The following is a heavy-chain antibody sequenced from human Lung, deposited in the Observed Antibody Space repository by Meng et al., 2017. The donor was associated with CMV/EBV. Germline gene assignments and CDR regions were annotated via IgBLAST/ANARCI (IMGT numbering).Heavy chain of an antibody. J-gene: IGHJ4*02. Sequence: QAQLVQPGGEVNKPGASVNVSCKASGYTFTNYGITWVRQAPGQGLEWMGWINAYNGDTNYAQTLQGRVTMTTDTSTSTAYMELRSLRSDDTAVYYCARVEVGITSGDYWGQGTLVTVSS. CDR3: ARVEVGITSGDY. D-gene: IGHD1-26*01. V-gene: IGHV1-18*01. CDR1: GYTFTNYG. CDR2: INAYNGDT.